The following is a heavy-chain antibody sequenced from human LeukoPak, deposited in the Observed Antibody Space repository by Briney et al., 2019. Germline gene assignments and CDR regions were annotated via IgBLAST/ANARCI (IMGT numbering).Heavy chain of an antibody. CDR3: ARQADTAMLIWSFTDY. V-gene: IGHV3-21*01. CDR1: GFTFSRYS. D-gene: IGHD5-18*01. J-gene: IGHJ4*02. CDR2: ISSSSSYI. Sequence: GGSLRLSCEASGFTFSRYSLTWVRQAPGKGLEWVSSISSSSSYIYCADSVKGRFTISRDNAKNSLYLQMNSLRAEDTALYYCARQADTAMLIWSFTDYWGQGTLVTVSS.